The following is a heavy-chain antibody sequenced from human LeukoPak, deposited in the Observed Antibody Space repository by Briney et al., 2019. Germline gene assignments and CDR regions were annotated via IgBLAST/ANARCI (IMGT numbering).Heavy chain of an antibody. V-gene: IGHV3-66*02. CDR1: GFTVSSNY. J-gene: IGHJ4*02. CDR2: IYSGGST. Sequence: PGGSLRLSCAASGFTVSSNYMSWVRQAPGKGLEWVSVIYSGGSTYYADSVKGRFTISGDNSKNTLYLQMNSLRAEDTAVYYCARVGYYDFWSGYPPGYFDYWGQGTLVTVSS. D-gene: IGHD3-3*01. CDR3: ARVGYYDFWSGYPPGYFDY.